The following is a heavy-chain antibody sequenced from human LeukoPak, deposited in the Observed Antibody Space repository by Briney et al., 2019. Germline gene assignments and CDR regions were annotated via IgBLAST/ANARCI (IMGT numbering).Heavy chain of an antibody. CDR3: AKAEAAVAGLDTPEYFDY. V-gene: IGHV3-23*01. CDR2: ISGSGGST. D-gene: IGHD6-19*01. CDR1: GFTFSSYA. J-gene: IGHJ4*02. Sequence: GGSLRLSCAASGFTFSSYAMSWVRQARGKGLEGVSAISGSGGSTYYADSVKGRFTISRDNSKNTLYLQMNSLRAEDTAVYYCAKAEAAVAGLDTPEYFDYWGQGTLVTVSS.